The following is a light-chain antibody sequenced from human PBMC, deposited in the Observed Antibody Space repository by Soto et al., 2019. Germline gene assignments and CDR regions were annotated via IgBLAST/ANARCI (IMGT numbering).Light chain of an antibody. Sequence: EIVLTQSPGTLSLSPGERATLSCRASQSVSGGNSLAWYQHKAGQAPRLLIYGASNRATGTPDKFSGSGSGTDFTLTISRLEPEDVAVYYCQQYGTSRDTFGQGTKLEIK. V-gene: IGKV3-20*01. J-gene: IGKJ2*01. CDR1: QSVSGGNS. CDR2: GAS. CDR3: QQYGTSRDT.